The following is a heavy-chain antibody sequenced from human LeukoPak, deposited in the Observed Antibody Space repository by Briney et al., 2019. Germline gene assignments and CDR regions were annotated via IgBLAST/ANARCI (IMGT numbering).Heavy chain of an antibody. V-gene: IGHV3-33*01. CDR2: IWYDGSNK. Sequence: PGGSLRLSCAASGFTFSSYGMHWVRQAPGRGLEWVAFIWYDGSNKYYADSVKGRFTISRDNSKNTLYLQMNRLRAADTAVYYCARDQYCSGGSCSTPTAYWGQGTLVTVYS. D-gene: IGHD2-15*01. CDR3: ARDQYCSGGSCSTPTAY. CDR1: GFTFSSYG. J-gene: IGHJ1*01.